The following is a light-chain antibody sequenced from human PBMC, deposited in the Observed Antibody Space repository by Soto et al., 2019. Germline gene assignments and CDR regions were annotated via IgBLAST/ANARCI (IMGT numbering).Light chain of an antibody. V-gene: IGKV1-6*01. CDR1: KGFRND. CDR2: AAS. Sequence: AIQMNQSPSSLSASVGDSVTITCRASKGFRNDFNWFQQKPWKAHKLLIYAASNLQSGVPARFSGSGSGTDFTLTISSLQPEDVATYYCLQKYFYPFTFGPGTKVDIK. CDR3: LQKYFYPFT. J-gene: IGKJ3*01.